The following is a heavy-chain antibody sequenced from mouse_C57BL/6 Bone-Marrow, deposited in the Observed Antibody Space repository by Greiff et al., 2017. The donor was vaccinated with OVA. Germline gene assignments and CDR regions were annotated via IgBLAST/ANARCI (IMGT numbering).Heavy chain of an antibody. J-gene: IGHJ3*01. CDR2: INPSNGGT. CDR3: ARGGVYEYAWFAY. V-gene: IGHV1-53*01. D-gene: IGHD2-4*01. CDR1: GYTFTSYW. Sequence: QVQLQQPGTELVKPGASVKLSCKASGYTFTSYWMHWVKQRPGQGLEWIGNINPSNGGTNYNEKFKSKATLTVDKSSSTAYMQLSSLTSEDSAVYYGARGGVYEYAWFAYWGQGTPVTVSA.